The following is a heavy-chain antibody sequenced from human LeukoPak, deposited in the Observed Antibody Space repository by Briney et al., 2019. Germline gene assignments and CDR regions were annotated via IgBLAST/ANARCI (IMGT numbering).Heavy chain of an antibody. J-gene: IGHJ4*02. D-gene: IGHD1-26*01. Sequence: PSETLSLTCTVSGGSINSPYYYWGWIRQPPGKGLEWIGSIYYSGTTFYNPSLKSRVTMSVDTSKNQFSLRLSSVTAADTAVYYSARLASGSYGPLTPFDYWGQGTLVTVSS. CDR1: GGSINSPYYY. V-gene: IGHV4-39*07. CDR2: IYYSGTT. CDR3: ARLASGSYGPLTPFDY.